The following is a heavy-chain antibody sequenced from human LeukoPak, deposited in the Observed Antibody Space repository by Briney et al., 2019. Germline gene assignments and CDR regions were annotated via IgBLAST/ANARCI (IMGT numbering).Heavy chain of an antibody. CDR1: GGSISSGDYY. CDR3: ARVWGGYEAFDI. D-gene: IGHD3-3*01. J-gene: IGHJ3*02. V-gene: IGHV4-30-4*08. Sequence: SETLSLTCTVSGGSISSGDYYWSWIRQPPGKGLEWIGYIYYSGSTYYNPSLKSRVTISVDTSKNQFSLKLSSVTAADTAVYYCARVWGGYEAFDIWGQGTMVTVSS. CDR2: IYYSGST.